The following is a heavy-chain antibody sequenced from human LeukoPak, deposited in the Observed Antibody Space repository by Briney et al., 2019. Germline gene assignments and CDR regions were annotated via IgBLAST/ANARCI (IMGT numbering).Heavy chain of an antibody. J-gene: IGHJ4*02. CDR2: ISGSGGST. CDR1: GFTFSSYA. D-gene: IGHD3-3*01. V-gene: IGHV3-23*01. CDR3: ARGGYDFWSGFDY. Sequence: GGSLRLSCAASGFTFSSYAMSWVRQAPGKGLEWVSAISGSGGSTYYADSVKGRFTISRDNSKNTLYLQMNSLRAEDTAVYYCARGGYDFWSGFDYGGQGTLVTVSS.